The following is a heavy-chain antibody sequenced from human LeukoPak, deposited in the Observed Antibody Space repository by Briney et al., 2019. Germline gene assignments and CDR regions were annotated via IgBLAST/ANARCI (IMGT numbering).Heavy chain of an antibody. Sequence: PGGSLRLSCAASGFTFSSYEMNWVRQAPGKGLEWVSYISSSGSTIYYADSVKGRFTISRDNAKNSLYLQMNSLRAEDTAVYYCASTHGGSFDYWGQGTRVTVSS. J-gene: IGHJ4*02. CDR1: GFTFSSYE. V-gene: IGHV3-48*03. CDR2: ISSSGSTI. CDR3: ASTHGGSFDY. D-gene: IGHD3-10*01.